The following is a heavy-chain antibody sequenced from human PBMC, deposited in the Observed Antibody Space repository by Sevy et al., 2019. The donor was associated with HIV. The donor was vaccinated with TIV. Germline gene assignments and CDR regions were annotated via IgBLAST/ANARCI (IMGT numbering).Heavy chain of an antibody. CDR3: ARDVNSYGYYYYYYGMDV. CDR1: GGTFSSYA. Sequence: ASVKVSCKASGGTFSSYAISWVRQAPGQGLEWMGGIIPIFGTANYAQKFQGRVTITAGESTSTAYMELSSLRSEDTAVYYCARDVNSYGYYYYYYGMDVWGQGTTVTVSS. J-gene: IGHJ6*02. D-gene: IGHD5-18*01. V-gene: IGHV1-69*13. CDR2: IIPIFGTA.